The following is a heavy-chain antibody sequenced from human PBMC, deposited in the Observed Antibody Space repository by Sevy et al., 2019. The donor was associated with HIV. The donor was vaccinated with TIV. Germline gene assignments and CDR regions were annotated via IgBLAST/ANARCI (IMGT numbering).Heavy chain of an antibody. CDR3: ASSRVHGGYYYGMDV. CDR2: ISSSSSYI. V-gene: IGHV3-21*01. D-gene: IGHD4-17*01. J-gene: IGHJ6*02. Sequence: GGSLRLSCAASGFTFSSYSMNWVRQAPGKGLEWVSSISSSSSYIYYADSVKGRFTISRDNAKNSLYLQMNSLRAEDTAVYYCASSRVHGGYYYGMDVWGQGTMVTVSS. CDR1: GFTFSSYS.